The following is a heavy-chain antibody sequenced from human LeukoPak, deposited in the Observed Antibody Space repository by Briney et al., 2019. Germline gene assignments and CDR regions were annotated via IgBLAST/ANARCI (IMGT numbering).Heavy chain of an antibody. CDR3: ASRSGSSGYSYFDY. Sequence: SVKVSCKASGGTFSSYAISWVRQAPEQGLEWMGGIIPIFGTANYAQKFQGRVTITADESTSTAYMELSSLRSEDTAVYYCASRSGSSGYSYFDYWGQGTLVTVSS. V-gene: IGHV1-69*13. J-gene: IGHJ4*02. CDR2: IIPIFGTA. CDR1: GGTFSSYA. D-gene: IGHD3-22*01.